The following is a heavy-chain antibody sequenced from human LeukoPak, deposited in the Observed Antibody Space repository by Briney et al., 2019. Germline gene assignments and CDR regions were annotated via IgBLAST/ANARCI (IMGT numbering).Heavy chain of an antibody. J-gene: IGHJ5*02. D-gene: IGHD3-9*01. CDR1: GYTLTELS. CDR2: IIPIFGTA. CDR3: ARDEYYDILTGYSPGNWFDP. V-gene: IGHV1-69*13. Sequence: ASVKVSCKVSGYTLTELSMHWVRQAPGQGLEWMGGIIPIFGTANYAQKFQGRVTITADESTSTAYMELSSLRSEDTAVYYCARDEYYDILTGYSPGNWFDPWGQGTLVTVSS.